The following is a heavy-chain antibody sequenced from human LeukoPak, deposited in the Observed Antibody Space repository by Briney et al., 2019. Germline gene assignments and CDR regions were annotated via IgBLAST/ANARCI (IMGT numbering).Heavy chain of an antibody. D-gene: IGHD2-2*01. V-gene: IGHV5-10-1*01. CDR3: ARHIQYCSSTSCYGDWFDP. Sequence: GESLKISCKGSGYRFTSYWISWMRQMPGRGLEWMGRIDPSDSYTNYSPSFQGHVTISADKSISTAYLQWSSLKASDTAMYYCARHIQYCSSTSCYGDWFDPWGQGTLVTVSS. CDR1: GYRFTSYW. J-gene: IGHJ5*02. CDR2: IDPSDSYT.